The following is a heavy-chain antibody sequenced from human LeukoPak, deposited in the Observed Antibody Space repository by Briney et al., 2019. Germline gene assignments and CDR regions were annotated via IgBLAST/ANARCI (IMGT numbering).Heavy chain of an antibody. D-gene: IGHD2/OR15-2a*01. V-gene: IGHV3-23*01. CDR2: ISGSDGST. CDR1: GFTFRSYS. CDR3: AKDSAKKYDDY. J-gene: IGHJ4*02. Sequence: GGSLRFSCAASGFTFRSYSMNWVRQAPGKGLEWVSGISGSDGSTNYADSVKGRFTISRENSKNTLYLQMNSLRAEDTAVYYCAKDSAKKYDDYWGQGTLVTVSS.